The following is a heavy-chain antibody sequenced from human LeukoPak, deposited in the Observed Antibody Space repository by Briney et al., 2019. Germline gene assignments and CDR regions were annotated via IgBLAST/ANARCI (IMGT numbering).Heavy chain of an antibody. CDR3: TTDVFSYYYDSSGYDAFDI. CDR1: GFTFSNAW. J-gene: IGHJ3*02. V-gene: IGHV3-15*01. CDR2: IKSKTDGGTT. D-gene: IGHD3-22*01. Sequence: KPGGSLRLSCAASGFTFSNAWMSWVRQAPGKGLEWVGRIKSKTDGGTTDYAAPVKGRFTISRDDSKNTLYLQMNSLKTEDTAVYYCTTDVFSYYYDSSGYDAFDIWGQGTMVTVSS.